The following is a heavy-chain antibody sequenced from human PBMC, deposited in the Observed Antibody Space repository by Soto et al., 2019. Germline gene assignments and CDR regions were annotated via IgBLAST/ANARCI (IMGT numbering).Heavy chain of an antibody. CDR1: GFTFSDHY. J-gene: IGHJ4*02. V-gene: IGHV3-72*01. D-gene: IGHD1-26*01. CDR2: SRNKANSYST. Sequence: EVQLVESGGGLVQPGGSLRLSCAASGFTFSDHYMDWVRQAPGKGLEWVGRSRNKANSYSTEYAASVKGRFTISRDESKNSLYLQMNSLKTEDTAVYYCARFIGSYTRGLDYWGQGTLVTVSS. CDR3: ARFIGSYTRGLDY.